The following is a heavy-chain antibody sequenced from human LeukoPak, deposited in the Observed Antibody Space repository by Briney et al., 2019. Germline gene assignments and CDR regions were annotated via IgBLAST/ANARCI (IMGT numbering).Heavy chain of an antibody. CDR2: IKQDGSEK. D-gene: IGHD4-11*01. Sequence: GGSPRLSCAASGFTFSSYWMSWVRQAPGKGLEWVANIKQDGSEKYYVDSVKGRFTISRDNAKNSLYLQMNSLRAEDTAVYYCARDSDRTTVTMEGVFDYWGQGTLVTVSS. J-gene: IGHJ4*02. CDR3: ARDSDRTTVTMEGVFDY. V-gene: IGHV3-7*01. CDR1: GFTFSSYW.